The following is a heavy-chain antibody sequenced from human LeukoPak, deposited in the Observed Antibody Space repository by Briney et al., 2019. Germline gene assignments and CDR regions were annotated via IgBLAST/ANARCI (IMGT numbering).Heavy chain of an antibody. CDR2: ISSSSSYI. CDR3: ARGRSSMIVVDAFDI. V-gene: IGHV3-21*01. CDR1: GFTFSSYS. J-gene: IGHJ3*02. D-gene: IGHD3-22*01. Sequence: GGSLRLSCAASGFTFSSYSMNWVRQAPGKGLEWVSSISSSSSYIYYADSVKGRFTISRDKAKNSLYLQMNSLRAEDTAVYYCARGRSSMIVVDAFDIWGQGTMATVSS.